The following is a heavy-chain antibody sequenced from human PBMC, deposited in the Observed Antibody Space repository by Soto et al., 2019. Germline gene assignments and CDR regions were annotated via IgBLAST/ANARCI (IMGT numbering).Heavy chain of an antibody. D-gene: IGHD3-3*01. CDR1: GFSLSNARMG. CDR2: IFSNDEK. J-gene: IGHJ6*02. CDR3: ARINYDFWSGYYTYYGMDV. Sequence: QVTLKESGPVLVKPTETLTLTCTVSGFSLSNARMGVSWIRQPPGKALEWLAHIFSNDEKSYSTSLKSRLTISKDTAKIQVVLTMTNMDPVDTATYYCARINYDFWSGYYTYYGMDVWGQGTTVTVSS. V-gene: IGHV2-26*01.